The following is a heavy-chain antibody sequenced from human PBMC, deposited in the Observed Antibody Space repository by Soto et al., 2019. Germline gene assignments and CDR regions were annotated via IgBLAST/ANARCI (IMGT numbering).Heavy chain of an antibody. D-gene: IGHD2-2*01. CDR3: AKFGDCSSNSCYAFFDY. V-gene: IGHV3-23*01. J-gene: IGHJ4*02. CDR2: ISGSGGST. Sequence: EVQLLESGGGLVQPGGSLRLSCAASGFTFSSYAMSWVRQAPGKGLEWISAISGSGGSTYYADSVKGRFTISIDNSKNTLYLQMNSLRAEDTAVYYCAKFGDCSSNSCYAFFDYWGQGTLVTVSS. CDR1: GFTFSSYA.